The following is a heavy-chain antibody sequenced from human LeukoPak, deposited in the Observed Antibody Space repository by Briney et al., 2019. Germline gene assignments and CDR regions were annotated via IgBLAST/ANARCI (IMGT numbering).Heavy chain of an antibody. CDR3: AREPTMVRGQGYGMDV. CDR2: INPNSGGT. Sequence: ASVKVSCKASGYTFTGYYMHWVRQAPGQGLEWMGWINPNSGGTNYAQKFQGRVTMTRDTSISTAYMELSRLRSDDTAVYYCAREPTMVRGQGYGMDVWGQGTTVNVSS. V-gene: IGHV1-2*02. J-gene: IGHJ6*02. CDR1: GYTFTGYY. D-gene: IGHD3-10*01.